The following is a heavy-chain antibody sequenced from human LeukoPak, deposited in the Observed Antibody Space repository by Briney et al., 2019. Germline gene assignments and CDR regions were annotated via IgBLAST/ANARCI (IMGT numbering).Heavy chain of an antibody. J-gene: IGHJ4*02. D-gene: IGHD3-16*02. V-gene: IGHV1-18*01. CDR2: ISAYNGNT. CDR3: ARDVYVWGSYRYKDSDY. CDR1: GYTFTSYG. Sequence: ASVKVSCKASGYTFTSYGISWVRQAPGQGLEWMGWISAYNGNTNYAQKLQGRVTMTTDTSTSTAYMELRSLRSDDTAVYYCARDVYVWGSYRYKDSDYWGQGTLVTVSS.